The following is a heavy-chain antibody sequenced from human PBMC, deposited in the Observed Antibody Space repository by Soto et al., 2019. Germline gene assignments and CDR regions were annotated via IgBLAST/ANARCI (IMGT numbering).Heavy chain of an antibody. CDR1: GGTFSSYT. V-gene: IGHV1-69*02. J-gene: IGHJ3*02. D-gene: IGHD3-16*01. CDR3: GRAGGGRAFDI. CDR2: IIPILGIA. Sequence: SVKVSCKASGGTFSSYTISWVRQAPGQGLEWMGRIIPILGIANYAQKFQGRVTITADESTSTAYMELSSLRSEDTAVYYCGRAGGGRAFDIWGQGTMVTVSS.